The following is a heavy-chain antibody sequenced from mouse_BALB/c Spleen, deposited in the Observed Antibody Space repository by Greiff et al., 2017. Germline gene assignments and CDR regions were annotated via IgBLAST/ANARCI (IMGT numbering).Heavy chain of an antibody. CDR1: GFTFSSFG. Sequence: DVMLVESGGGLVQPGGSRKLSCAASGFTFSSFGMHWVRQAPEKGLEWVAYISSGSSTIYYADTVKGRFTISRDNPKNTLFLQMTSLRSEDTAMYYCARSGSGDYGNFWFAYWGQGTLVTVSA. CDR2: ISSGSSTI. CDR3: ARSGSGDYGNFWFAY. J-gene: IGHJ3*01. D-gene: IGHD2-1*01. V-gene: IGHV5-17*02.